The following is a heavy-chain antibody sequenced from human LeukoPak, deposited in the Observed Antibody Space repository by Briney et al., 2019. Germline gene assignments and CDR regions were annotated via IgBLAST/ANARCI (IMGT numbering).Heavy chain of an antibody. V-gene: IGHV4-38-2*01. CDR1: TSSISSGYF. CDR2: IYHSGST. D-gene: IGHD3-9*01. CDR3: ARNPDILTGLPYYFDY. Sequence: PSETLSLTCAVSTSSISSGYFWGWIRQPPGKGLEWTGSIYHSGSTYYNPSFKSRVTMSVDTSKNQFSLRLTSVTAADTAVYYCARNPDILTGLPYYFDYWGQGTPVAVSS. J-gene: IGHJ4*02.